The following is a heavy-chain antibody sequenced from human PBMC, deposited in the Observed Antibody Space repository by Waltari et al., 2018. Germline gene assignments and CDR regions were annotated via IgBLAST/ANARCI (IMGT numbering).Heavy chain of an antibody. CDR1: GFIFSSYT. J-gene: IGHJ4*02. V-gene: IGHV3-21*01. CDR3: ARDPYGYFDY. Sequence: EVQLVESGGGLVKPGGSLRLSCAASGFIFSSYTMNWVRQAPGKGLGWVSSISTRSSSIYYADSVKGRFTISRDNAKNSLYLQMNSLRAEDTAVYYCARDPYGYFDYWGQGTLVTVSS. D-gene: IGHD3-10*01. CDR2: ISTRSSSI.